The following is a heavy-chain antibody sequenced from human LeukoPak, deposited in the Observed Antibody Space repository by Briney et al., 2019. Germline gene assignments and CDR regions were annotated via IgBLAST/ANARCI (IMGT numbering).Heavy chain of an antibody. CDR3: ARRGSGWYGGYNWFDP. CDR2: IYPGDSDT. D-gene: IGHD6-19*01. Sequence: GESLKISCKGSGYSFTSYWIGWVRQMPGKGVEWMGIIYPGDSDTRYSPSFQGQVTISADKSISTAYLQWSSLKASDTAMYYCARRGSGWYGGYNWFDPWGQGTLVTVSS. CDR1: GYSFTSYW. V-gene: IGHV5-51*01. J-gene: IGHJ5*02.